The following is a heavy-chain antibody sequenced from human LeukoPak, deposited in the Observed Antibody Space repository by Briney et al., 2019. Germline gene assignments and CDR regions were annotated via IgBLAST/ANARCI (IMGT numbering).Heavy chain of an antibody. D-gene: IGHD6-13*01. V-gene: IGHV3-21*01. CDR3: ARDIGRIAAAVGWFDP. J-gene: IGHJ5*02. CDR1: GFTFSSYS. Sequence: GGSLRLSCAASGFTFSSYSMNWVRQAPGKGLEWVSSISSSSSYIYYADSVKGRFIISRDNAKNSLYLQMNSLRAEDTAVYYCARDIGRIAAAVGWFDPWGQGTLVTVSS. CDR2: ISSSSSYI.